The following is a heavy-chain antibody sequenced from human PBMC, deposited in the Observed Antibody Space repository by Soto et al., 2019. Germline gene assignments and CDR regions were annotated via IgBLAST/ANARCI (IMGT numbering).Heavy chain of an antibody. D-gene: IGHD2-2*01. CDR2: INHSGST. CDR3: ARGCSSTRCYGAGNGYMDV. J-gene: IGHJ6*03. CDR1: GGSFSGYY. Sequence: QVQLQQWGAGLLKPSETLSLTCAVYGGSFSGYYWSWIRQPPGKGLEWIGEINHSGSTNYNPSLKSRVTISVDTSKNQFSLKLSSVTAADTAVYYCARGCSSTRCYGAGNGYMDVWGKGTTVTVSS. V-gene: IGHV4-34*01.